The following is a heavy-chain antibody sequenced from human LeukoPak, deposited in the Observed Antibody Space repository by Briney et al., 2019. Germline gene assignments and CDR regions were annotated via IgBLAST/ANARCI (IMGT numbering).Heavy chain of an antibody. J-gene: IGHJ4*02. CDR1: GFTFSSYA. CDR3: ARDSWGVGYCSGGICYSFDY. Sequence: GSLRLSCAASGFTFSSYAMHWVRQAPGKGLEWVAVISYDGSNKYYADSVKGRFTISRDNSKNTLYLQMNSLRAEDTAVYYCARDSWGVGYCSGGICYSFDYWGQGTLVTVSS. CDR2: ISYDGSNK. D-gene: IGHD2-15*01. V-gene: IGHV3-30*04.